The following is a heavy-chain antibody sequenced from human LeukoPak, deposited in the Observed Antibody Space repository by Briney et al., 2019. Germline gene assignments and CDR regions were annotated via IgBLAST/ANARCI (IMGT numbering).Heavy chain of an antibody. J-gene: IGHJ4*02. D-gene: IGHD1/OR15-1a*01. CDR2: ISGSGGTT. CDR3: ARDPVDWDINYFDY. CDR1: GFTFNNYA. Sequence: GGSLRLSCAASGFTFNNYAMNWVRQAPGKGLEWVSVISGSGGTTYYADSVKGRFTISRDNSKNTLYLQMNSLRAEDTAVYYCARDPVDWDINYFDYWGQGTLVTVSS. V-gene: IGHV3-23*01.